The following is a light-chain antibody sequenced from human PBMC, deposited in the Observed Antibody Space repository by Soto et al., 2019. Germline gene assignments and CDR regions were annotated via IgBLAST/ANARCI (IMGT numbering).Light chain of an antibody. CDR2: GAS. V-gene: IGKV3-20*01. Sequence: VLTQSPGTLSLSPGGRATLSCRASQSVSSSNLAWYQKKPGQAPRVLIYGASTRATGIPDRFSGSGSGTDFTLTISRLEPEDFAVYYCQPYDNSPYTFGQGTNLEIK. J-gene: IGKJ2*01. CDR3: QPYDNSPYT. CDR1: QSVSSSN.